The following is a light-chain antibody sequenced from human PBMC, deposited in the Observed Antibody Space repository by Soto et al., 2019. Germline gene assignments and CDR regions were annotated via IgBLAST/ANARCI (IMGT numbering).Light chain of an antibody. Sequence: EIVLTQSPGTLSLSPWERATLSCRASQSVSSRLAWYQQRPGQAPRLLIYDASNRATGIPARFSGSGSGTDFTLTISSLEPEDFAVYYCQQRSNWPGTFGQGTRLEIK. CDR2: DAS. CDR3: QQRSNWPGT. CDR1: QSVSSR. V-gene: IGKV3-11*01. J-gene: IGKJ5*01.